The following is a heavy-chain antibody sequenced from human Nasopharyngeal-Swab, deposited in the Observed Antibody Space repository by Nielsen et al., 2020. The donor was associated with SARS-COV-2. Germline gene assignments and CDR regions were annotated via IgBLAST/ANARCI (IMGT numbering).Heavy chain of an antibody. J-gene: IGHJ4*02. CDR1: GGSISSYY. CDR3: AREYSSSWYRGFDY. V-gene: IGHV4-59*01. Sequence: SETLSLTCTVSGGSISSYYWSWIRQPPGKGLEWIGYIYYSGSTYYNPSLKSRVTISVDTSKNQFSLKLSSVTAADTAVYYCAREYSSSWYRGFDYWGQGTLVTVS. D-gene: IGHD6-13*01. CDR2: IYYSGST.